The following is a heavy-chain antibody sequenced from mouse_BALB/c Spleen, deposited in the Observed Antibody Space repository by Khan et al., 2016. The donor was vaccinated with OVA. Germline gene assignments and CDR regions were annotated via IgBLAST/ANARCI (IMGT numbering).Heavy chain of an antibody. V-gene: IGHV5-4*02. D-gene: IGHD2-3*01. Sequence: EVELVESGGDLVKPGGSLKLSCAASGFTFSDYYMYWVRQTPEKRLEWVATISDGGSYTYYPDSVKGRFTISRDNAKNTLYLQMSSLKSEDTAMYYCARAGDGGFAYWGQGTLVTVSA. J-gene: IGHJ3*01. CDR3: ARAGDGGFAY. CDR1: GFTFSDYY. CDR2: ISDGGSYT.